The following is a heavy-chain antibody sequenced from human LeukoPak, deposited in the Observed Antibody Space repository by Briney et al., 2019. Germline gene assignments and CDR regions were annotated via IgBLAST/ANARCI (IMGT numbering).Heavy chain of an antibody. D-gene: IGHD6-6*01. CDR3: AKVAAGASIAASGDY. Sequence: GGSPRLSCAASGFTFSSYAMSWARQAPGKGLEWVSAISGSGGSTYYADSVKGRFTISRDNSKNTLYLQMNSLRAEDTAVYYCAKVAAGASIAASGDYGGQGTLVTVSS. J-gene: IGHJ4*02. CDR2: ISGSGGST. V-gene: IGHV3-23*01. CDR1: GFTFSSYA.